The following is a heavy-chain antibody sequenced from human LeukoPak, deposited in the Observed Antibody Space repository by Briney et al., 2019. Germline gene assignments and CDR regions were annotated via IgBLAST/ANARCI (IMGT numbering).Heavy chain of an antibody. V-gene: IGHV4-38-2*01. J-gene: IGHJ4*02. CDR1: GYSISSGYY. Sequence: KPSETLSLTCAVSGYSISSGYYWGWIRQPPGKGLEWIGSIYHSGSTYYNPSLKSRVTISVDTSKNQFSLKLSSVTAADTAVYYCARSRRELLSFDYWGQGTLVTVSS. D-gene: IGHD1-26*01. CDR3: ARSRRELLSFDY. CDR2: IYHSGST.